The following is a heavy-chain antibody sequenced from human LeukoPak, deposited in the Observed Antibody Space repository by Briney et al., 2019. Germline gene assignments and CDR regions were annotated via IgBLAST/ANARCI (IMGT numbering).Heavy chain of an antibody. CDR3: ARGGGYYDILTGYFSVKNWFDP. J-gene: IGHJ5*02. CDR1: GYTFTSYY. CDR2: INPSGGST. V-gene: IGHV1-46*01. D-gene: IGHD3-9*01. Sequence: ASVKVSCKASGYTFTSYYMHWVRQAPGQGLEWMGIINPSGGSTSYAQKFQGRVTMTRNTSISTAYMELSSLRSEDTAVYYCARGGGYYDILTGYFSVKNWFDPWGQGTLVTVSS.